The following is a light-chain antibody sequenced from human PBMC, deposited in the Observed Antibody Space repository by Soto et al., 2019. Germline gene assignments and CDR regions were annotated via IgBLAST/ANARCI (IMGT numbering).Light chain of an antibody. CDR2: AAS. CDR1: QTISDF. CDR3: QQSFSTPRT. J-gene: IGKJ1*01. V-gene: IGKV1-39*01. Sequence: DIQMTQSPSSLSASIGDRVTITCRASQTISDFLNWYQHKPGKAPKLLIYAASSLQGGVPSRFSGSGSGTDFTLTISGLPPEDFATYFCQQSFSTPRTFGQGTKVEIK.